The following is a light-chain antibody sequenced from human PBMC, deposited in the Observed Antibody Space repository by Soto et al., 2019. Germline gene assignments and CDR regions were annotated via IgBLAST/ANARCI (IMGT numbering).Light chain of an antibody. J-gene: IGKJ1*01. CDR2: GTS. V-gene: IGKV3D-15*01. CDR3: QEYVNSRWT. Sequence: IVMTQSPATLSVSPGERATLSCRASRGISSNLAWYQQKPGQAPRLLIYGTSTKATGVPDRFSGSGSGTDFTLTISRLEPEDFAVYYCQEYVNSRWTFGRGTKVEIK. CDR1: RGISSN.